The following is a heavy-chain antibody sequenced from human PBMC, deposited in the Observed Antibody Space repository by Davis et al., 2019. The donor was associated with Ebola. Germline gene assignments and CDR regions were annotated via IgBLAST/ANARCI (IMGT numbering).Heavy chain of an antibody. CDR2: ISYSGST. Sequence: MPSETLSLTCTVSGGSVSSGSCYWSWIRQPPGKGLEWIGYISYSGSTYYNPSLKSRVTISVDTSKNQFSLKLSSVTAADTAVYYCARHRGARGYVAKYYFDYWGQGTLVTVSS. CDR3: ARHRGARGYVAKYYFDY. CDR1: GGSVSSGSCY. V-gene: IGHV4-61*01. D-gene: IGHD5-12*01. J-gene: IGHJ4*02.